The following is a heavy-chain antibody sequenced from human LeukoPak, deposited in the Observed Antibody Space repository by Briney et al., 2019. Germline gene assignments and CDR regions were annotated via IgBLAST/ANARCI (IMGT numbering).Heavy chain of an antibody. D-gene: IGHD1-26*01. V-gene: IGHV4-4*09. Sequence: SETLSLTCTVSGGSISSYYWSWIRQPPGKGLEWIGYIYTSGSTNYNPSLKSRVTISVDTSRNRFSLKLTSVTAADTGVYYCARMYSGTYGGIDYWGQGSLVTVSS. CDR1: GGSISSYY. J-gene: IGHJ4*02. CDR3: ARMYSGTYGGIDY. CDR2: IYTSGST.